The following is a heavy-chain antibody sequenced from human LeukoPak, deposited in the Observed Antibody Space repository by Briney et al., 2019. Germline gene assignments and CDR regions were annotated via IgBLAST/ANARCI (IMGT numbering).Heavy chain of an antibody. CDR3: ASSAGGYSYGFPFDF. Sequence: ASVKVSCKASGYTFTGYYMHWVRQAPGQGLEWMGWINPNSGGTDYAQKFQGRITMTRDTSISTAYMELSRLRSDDTAVYHCASSAGGYSYGFPFDFRGQGTLVTVSS. CDR1: GYTFTGYY. V-gene: IGHV1-2*02. CDR2: INPNSGGT. D-gene: IGHD5-18*01. J-gene: IGHJ4*02.